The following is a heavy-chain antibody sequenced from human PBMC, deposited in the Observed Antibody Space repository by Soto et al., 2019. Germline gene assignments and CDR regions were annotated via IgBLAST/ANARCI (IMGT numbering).Heavy chain of an antibody. CDR2: IDSRSSTI. Sequence: GGSLRLSCAASGFTFISYSMNWVRQAPGKGLEWVSYIDSRSSTIYYADSVKGRFTISRDNAKNSLYLQMNSLRDEDTAVYYCARVHDLYYYDSSGYFFDYWGQGTLVTVSS. CDR3: ARVHDLYYYDSSGYFFDY. CDR1: GFTFISYS. J-gene: IGHJ4*02. D-gene: IGHD3-22*01. V-gene: IGHV3-48*02.